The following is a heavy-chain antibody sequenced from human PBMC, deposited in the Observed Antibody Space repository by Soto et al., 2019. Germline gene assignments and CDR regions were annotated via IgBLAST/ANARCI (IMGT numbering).Heavy chain of an antibody. D-gene: IGHD4-4*01. V-gene: IGHV2-70*01. J-gene: IGHJ4*02. CDR3: ARSVTPPQCFWFDY. Sequence: SVPTLVNPTQTLTLTCTFSGFSLGTSGMCVSWIRQPPGKALEWLALIDWDDDKYYSTSLKTRLTISKDTSKNQVVLTMTNMDPVDTATYYCARSVTPPQCFWFDYWGQGTLVTVSS. CDR1: GFSLGTSGMC. CDR2: IDWDDDK.